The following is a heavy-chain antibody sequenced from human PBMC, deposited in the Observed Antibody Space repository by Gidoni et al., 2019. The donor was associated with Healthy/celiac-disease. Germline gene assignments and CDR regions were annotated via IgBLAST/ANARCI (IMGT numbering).Heavy chain of an antibody. CDR1: GFSLSTSGMC. Sequence: QVTLRESGPALVKPTQTLTLTCTFSGFSLSTSGMCVSWIRQPPGKALEWLALIDWDDDKYYSTSLKTRLTISKDTSKNQVVLTMTNMDPVDTATYYCARTPADYGGNPHYYYYYYMDVWGKGTTVTVSS. CDR3: ARTPADYGGNPHYYYYYYMDV. V-gene: IGHV2-70*01. D-gene: IGHD4-17*01. J-gene: IGHJ6*03. CDR2: IDWDDDK.